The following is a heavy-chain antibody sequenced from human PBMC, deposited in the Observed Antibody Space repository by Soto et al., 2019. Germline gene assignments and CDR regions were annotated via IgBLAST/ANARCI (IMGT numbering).Heavy chain of an antibody. D-gene: IGHD6-13*01. V-gene: IGHV4-30-4*01. CDR1: GDSISSNNNY. J-gene: IGHJ4*02. CDR2: ISYSGTT. CDR3: FDF. Sequence: TLSLTCTVSGDSISSNNNYWSWIRQPPGEGLEWIGFISYSGTTSYSPSLKSRVAISLDTSKNQFSLSLSSVTAAHIGVSRWFDFWGQGTLVTVSS.